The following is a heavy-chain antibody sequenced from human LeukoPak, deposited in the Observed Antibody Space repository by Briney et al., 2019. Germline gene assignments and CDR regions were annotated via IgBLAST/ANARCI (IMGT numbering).Heavy chain of an antibody. CDR1: GFAFSSNG. D-gene: IGHD6-19*01. J-gene: IGHJ4*02. CDR2: ISYDGSNK. Sequence: GRSLRLSCAASGFAFSSNGMHWVRPAPGKGRAWVAVISYDGSNKYYADSVKGRFTISRDNSKNTLYLQMNSLRAEDTAVYYCAKGWQWLSSFWGQGTLVTVSS. V-gene: IGHV3-30*18. CDR3: AKGWQWLSSF.